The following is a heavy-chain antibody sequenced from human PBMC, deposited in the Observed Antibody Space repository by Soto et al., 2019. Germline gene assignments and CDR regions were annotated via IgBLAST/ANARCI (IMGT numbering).Heavy chain of an antibody. J-gene: IGHJ3*02. CDR3: ATTYCGGDCWYLPNAFDI. CDR1: GGTFSSYA. Sequence: ASVKVSCKASGGTFSSYAISWVRQAPGQGLEWMGGIIPIFGTANYAQKLQGRVTITADESTSTAYMELSSLRSEDTAVYYCATTYCGGDCWYLPNAFDIWGQGTMVTVSS. CDR2: IIPIFGTA. V-gene: IGHV1-69*13. D-gene: IGHD2-21*02.